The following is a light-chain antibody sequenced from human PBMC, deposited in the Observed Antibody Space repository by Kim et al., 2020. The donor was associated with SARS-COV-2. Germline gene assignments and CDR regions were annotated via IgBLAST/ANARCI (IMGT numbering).Light chain of an antibody. CDR1: QSVSNY. CDR3: QQRSNWPLI. J-gene: IGKJ4*01. Sequence: EIVLTQSPATLSLSPGERATLSCRASQSVSNYLAWYQQKPGQAPRLLIYGASNRATGIPARFSGSGSGTDSTLTISSLEPEDFAVYYCQQRSNWPLIFGGGTKVDIK. V-gene: IGKV3-11*01. CDR2: GAS.